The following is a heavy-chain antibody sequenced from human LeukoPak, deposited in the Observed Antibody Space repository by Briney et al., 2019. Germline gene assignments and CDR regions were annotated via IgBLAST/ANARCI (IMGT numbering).Heavy chain of an antibody. CDR3: ARSRFEYYDFWSGYPDY. Sequence: ASVKVSCKASGDTFSSYGINWVRQAPGQGLEWMGWINTNTGNPTYAQGFTGRFVFSLDTSVSTAYLQISSLKAEDTAVYYCARSRFEYYDFWSGYPDYWGQGTLVTVSS. J-gene: IGHJ4*02. CDR2: INTNTGNP. V-gene: IGHV7-4-1*02. CDR1: GDTFSSYG. D-gene: IGHD3-3*01.